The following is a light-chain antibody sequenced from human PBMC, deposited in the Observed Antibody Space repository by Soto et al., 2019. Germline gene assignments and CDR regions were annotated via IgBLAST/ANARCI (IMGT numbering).Light chain of an antibody. CDR2: RNN. CDR1: SSNIGSNY. J-gene: IGLJ2*01. V-gene: IGLV1-47*01. CDR3: AAWVDSLSGPV. Sequence: QSVLTQPPSASGTPGQRVTIFCSGSSSNIGSNYVYWYQQLPGTAPKLLIYRNNQRPSGVPDRFSGSKSGTSASLAISGLRSEDEADYYCAAWVDSLSGPVFGGGTKVTVL.